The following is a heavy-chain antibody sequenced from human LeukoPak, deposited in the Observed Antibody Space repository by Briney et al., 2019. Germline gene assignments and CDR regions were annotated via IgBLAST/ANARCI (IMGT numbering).Heavy chain of an antibody. J-gene: IGHJ6*02. D-gene: IGHD3-3*01. Sequence: SETLSLTCTGSGGSISSYYWSWIRQPAGKGLEWIGRIYTSGSTNYNPSLKSRVTMSVDTSKNQFSLKLSSVTAADTAVYYCARESFLEWLLYPPDYYYYGMDVWGQGTTVTVSS. CDR2: IYTSGST. CDR3: ARESFLEWLLYPPDYYYYGMDV. CDR1: GGSISSYY. V-gene: IGHV4-4*07.